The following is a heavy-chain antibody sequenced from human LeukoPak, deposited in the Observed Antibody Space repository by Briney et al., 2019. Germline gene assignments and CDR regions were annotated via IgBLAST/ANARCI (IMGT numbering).Heavy chain of an antibody. D-gene: IGHD4-23*01. CDR1: GGPFSGYF. V-gene: IGHV4-34*01. J-gene: IGHJ4*02. Sequence: PSETLSLTCAVSGGPFSGYFWNWIRQPPGKSLEWIGEINDRGITNYNPSLKSRVTISVDTSRNQFSLKLTSVTAADTAVYYCARDPTTVVTVPYYFDGWGQGTLVTVSS. CDR2: INDRGIT. CDR3: ARDPTTVVTVPYYFDG.